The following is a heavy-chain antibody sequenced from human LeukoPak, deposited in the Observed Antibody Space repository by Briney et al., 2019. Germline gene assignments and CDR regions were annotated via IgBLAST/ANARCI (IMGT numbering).Heavy chain of an antibody. CDR1: GASISSFY. CDR2: IYTSGGT. J-gene: IGHJ4*02. CDR3: VTDRIGSYDY. Sequence: SETLSLTCTVSGASISSFYWSWIRQPAGKGLEWIGRIYTSGGTNYNPSLKSRVTMSIDTSKNQFSLKLYSVTAADTAVYYCVTDRIGSYDYWGQGILVTVSS. V-gene: IGHV4-4*07. D-gene: IGHD1-26*01.